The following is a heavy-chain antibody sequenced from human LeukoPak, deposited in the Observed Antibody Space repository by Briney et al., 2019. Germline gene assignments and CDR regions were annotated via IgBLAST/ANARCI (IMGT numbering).Heavy chain of an antibody. V-gene: IGHV1-3*01. CDR3: ARDGGGYGMDV. CDR2: INAGNGNT. CDR1: GYTFTSYA. Sequence: ASVKVSCTASGYTFTSYAMHWVRQAPGQRLEWMGWINAGNGNTKYSQKFQGRVTITRDTSASTAYMELSSLRSEDTAVYYCARDGGGYGMDVWGQGTTVTVSS. J-gene: IGHJ6*02. D-gene: IGHD4-23*01.